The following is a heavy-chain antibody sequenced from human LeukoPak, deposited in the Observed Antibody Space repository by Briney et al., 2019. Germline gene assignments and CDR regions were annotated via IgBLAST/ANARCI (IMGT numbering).Heavy chain of an antibody. J-gene: IGHJ4*02. D-gene: IGHD5-18*01. Sequence: GGSLRLSCAASGFTFDDYAMHWVRQAPGKGLEWVSGISWNSGSIGYADSVKGRFTISRDNSKNTLYLQMNSLRAEDTAVYYCAKDALQLQRTYYFDYWGQGTLVTVSS. CDR3: AKDALQLQRTYYFDY. CDR2: ISWNSGSI. CDR1: GFTFDDYA. V-gene: IGHV3-9*01.